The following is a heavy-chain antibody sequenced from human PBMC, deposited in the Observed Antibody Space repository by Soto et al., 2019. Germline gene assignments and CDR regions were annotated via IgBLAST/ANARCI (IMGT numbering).Heavy chain of an antibody. CDR1: GFTFSSYW. Sequence: DVHLVESGGDLVHPGGSLRLSCAASGFTFSSYWMHWVRQVPGKGLVWVSRISPDEKNTNYADSVKGRFTISRDNAKNTVFLQMNSLRVEDMAVYYCVRGASSGYYRIDYWGQGALVTVSS. CDR3: VRGASSGYYRIDY. J-gene: IGHJ4*02. V-gene: IGHV3-74*01. CDR2: ISPDEKNT. D-gene: IGHD3-22*01.